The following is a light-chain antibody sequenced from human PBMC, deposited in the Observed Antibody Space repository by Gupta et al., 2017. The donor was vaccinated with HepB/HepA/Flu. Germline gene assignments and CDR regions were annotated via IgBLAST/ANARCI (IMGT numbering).Light chain of an antibody. CDR3: AAWDDSLNGPV. Sequence: QSVLTQPPSASGTPGQRATISCSGSSSNIGSNTVNWYKQLPGTAPKLLIYSNNQRPSGVPDRFSGSKSGTSASLAISGLQSEDEADYYCAAWDDSLNGPVFGGGTKLTVL. CDR1: SSNIGSNT. V-gene: IGLV1-44*01. J-gene: IGLJ2*01. CDR2: SNN.